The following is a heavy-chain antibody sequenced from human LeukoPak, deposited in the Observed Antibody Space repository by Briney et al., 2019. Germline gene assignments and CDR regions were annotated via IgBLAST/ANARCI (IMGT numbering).Heavy chain of an antibody. J-gene: IGHJ3*02. D-gene: IGHD3-22*01. CDR1: GFTFSSYG. CDR3: ATPYYDSSGYYYGYAFDI. CDR2: ISGSDATT. V-gene: IGHV3-23*01. Sequence: GGSLRLSCAASGFTFSSYGMSWVRQAPGKGLEWVSSISGSDATTYYADSVKGRFTISRDNSKNTLYLQMNSLRAEDTAVYYCATPYYDSSGYYYGYAFDIWGQGTMVTVSS.